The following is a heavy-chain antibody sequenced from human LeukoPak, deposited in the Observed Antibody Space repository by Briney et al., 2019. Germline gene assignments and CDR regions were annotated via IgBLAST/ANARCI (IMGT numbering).Heavy chain of an antibody. D-gene: IGHD2-15*01. V-gene: IGHV4-59*02. CDR1: GDSVSIYY. CDR2: IYYRGNT. Sequence: SETLSLTCTVSGDSVSIYYWSWIRQPPGKGLEWIGYIYYRGNTNYNPSLKSRVTMAVDTSKNQFSLKVSSVTAADTAVYYCARDDPRKDIGRRGGFDPWGQGTLVTVSS. CDR3: ARDDPRKDIGRRGGFDP. J-gene: IGHJ5*02.